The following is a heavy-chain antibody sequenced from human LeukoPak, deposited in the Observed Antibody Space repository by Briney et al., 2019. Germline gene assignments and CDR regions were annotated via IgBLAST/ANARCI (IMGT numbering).Heavy chain of an antibody. V-gene: IGHV3-53*01. D-gene: IGHD3/OR15-3a*01. CDR3: AKTGTGYFRNWFDP. Sequence: GGSLRLSCAASGFAVSSNYMSWVRQAPGKGLEWVSVIYSGGTTYYAGHVRGRFTISRDNSKNTLYLQMNSLRVEDTAVYSCAKTGTGYFRNWFDPWGQGTLVTVSS. J-gene: IGHJ5*02. CDR1: GFAVSSNY. CDR2: IYSGGTT.